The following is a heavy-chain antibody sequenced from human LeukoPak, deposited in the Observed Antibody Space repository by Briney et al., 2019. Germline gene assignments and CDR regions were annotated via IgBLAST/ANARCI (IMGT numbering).Heavy chain of an antibody. CDR2: IIPIFGTA. J-gene: IGHJ6*03. Sequence: SVKVSCKASGYTFTSYDINWVRQAPGQGLEWMGGIIPIFGTANYAQKFQGRVTITADESTSTAYMELSSLRSEDTAVYYCARGSVLRYFDWLPYYYYMDVWGKGTTVTISS. D-gene: IGHD3-9*01. V-gene: IGHV1-69*13. CDR3: ARGSVLRYFDWLPYYYYMDV. CDR1: GYTFTSYD.